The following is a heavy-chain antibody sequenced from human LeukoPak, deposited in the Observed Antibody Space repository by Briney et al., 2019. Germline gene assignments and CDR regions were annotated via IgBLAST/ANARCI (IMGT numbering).Heavy chain of an antibody. Sequence: SETLSLTCAVYGGSFSGYYWSWIRQPPGKGLEWIGYIYYSGSTYYNPSLKSRVTISVDTSKNQFSLKLSSVTAADTAVYYCARGSVDIVATIGGGYYYYMDVWGKGTTVTVSS. V-gene: IGHV4-30-4*08. D-gene: IGHD5-12*01. CDR3: ARGSVDIVATIGGGYYYYMDV. CDR1: GGSFSGYY. CDR2: IYYSGST. J-gene: IGHJ6*03.